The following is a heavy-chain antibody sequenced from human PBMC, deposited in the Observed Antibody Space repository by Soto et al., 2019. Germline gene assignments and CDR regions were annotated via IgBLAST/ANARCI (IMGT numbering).Heavy chain of an antibody. CDR2: IREDGSDK. D-gene: IGHD3-22*01. J-gene: IGHJ1*01. V-gene: IGHV3-7*04. CDR1: GFTFGSYR. Sequence: EVQLVESGGGLVQPGGSLRLSCATSGFTFGSYRMSWVRQPPGKGLEWVANIREDGSDKYYADSVKGRVTISRDNAKNSLYLQMNTLRADDTALYYCARDVPLYDSEGYWDNWGLGTLVTVSS. CDR3: ARDVPLYDSEGYWDN.